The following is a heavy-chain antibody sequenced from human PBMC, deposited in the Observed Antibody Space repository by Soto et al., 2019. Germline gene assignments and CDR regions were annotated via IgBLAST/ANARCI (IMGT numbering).Heavy chain of an antibody. CDR2: ISDLGST. J-gene: IGHJ6*02. Sequence: SETLSLTCTVSGASTNSRHHYWSWIRQPPGKGLEWIGYISDLGSTYYNPSLQSRVSISVDTSQTQFSLKLLSVTAADTAVYYCARDSHWSSGYYHYXXXXDVWGQGTTVTVSS. CDR1: GASTNSRHHY. CDR3: ARDSHWSSGYYHYXXXXDV. D-gene: IGHD3-22*01. V-gene: IGHV4-31*03.